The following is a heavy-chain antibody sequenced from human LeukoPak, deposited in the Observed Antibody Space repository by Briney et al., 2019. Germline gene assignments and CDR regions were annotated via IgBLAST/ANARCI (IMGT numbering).Heavy chain of an antibody. CDR3: ARDVVGATTDAFDI. J-gene: IGHJ3*02. CDR1: GGSISSYY. Sequence: KPSETLSLTCTVSGGSISSYYWSWIRQPAGKGLEWIGRIYTSGSTNYNPSLKSRVTMSVDTSKNQFSLKLSSVNAADTAVYYCARDVVGATTDAFDIWGQGTRVTVSP. D-gene: IGHD1-26*01. CDR2: IYTSGST. V-gene: IGHV4-4*07.